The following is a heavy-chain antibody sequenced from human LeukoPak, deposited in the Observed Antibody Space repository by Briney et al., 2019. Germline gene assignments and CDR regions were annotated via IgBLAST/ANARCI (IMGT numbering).Heavy chain of an antibody. J-gene: IGHJ3*02. Sequence: GGSLRLSCAASGFTFSSYSMNWVRQAPGKGLEWVSSISSSSSYIYYADSVKGRFTISRDNAKNSLYLQMNSLRAEDTAVYYCARALQDCSSTSCYLVAFDIWGQGTMVTVSS. CDR3: ARALQDCSSTSCYLVAFDI. CDR2: ISSSSSYI. D-gene: IGHD2-2*01. CDR1: GFTFSSYS. V-gene: IGHV3-21*01.